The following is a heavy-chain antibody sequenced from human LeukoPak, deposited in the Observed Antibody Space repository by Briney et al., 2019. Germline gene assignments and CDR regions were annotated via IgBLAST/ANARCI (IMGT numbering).Heavy chain of an antibody. J-gene: IGHJ3*02. D-gene: IGHD3-3*01. CDR2: IYHSGST. Sequence: SETLSLTCTVSGGSISSGGYYWSWIRQPPGKGLEWIGYIYHSGSTNYNPSLKSRVTISVDTSKNQFSLKLSSVTAADTAVYYCARGTYYDFWSGSSGAFDIWSQGTMVTVSS. CDR3: ARGTYYDFWSGSSGAFDI. V-gene: IGHV4-61*08. CDR1: GGSISSGGYY.